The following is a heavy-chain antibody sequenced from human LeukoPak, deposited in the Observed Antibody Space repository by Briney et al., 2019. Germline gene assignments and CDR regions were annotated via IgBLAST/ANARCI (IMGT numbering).Heavy chain of an antibody. V-gene: IGHV3-66*01. CDR2: IYSGGST. J-gene: IGHJ6*02. Sequence: GGSLRLSCAASGFTVSSNYMSWVRQAPGKGLEWVSVIYSGGSTYYADSVKGRFTISRDNSKNTLYLQMNSLRVEDTAVYYYARDFGNYYGSGSKYYYYYYGMDVWGQGTTVTVSS. CDR3: ARDFGNYYGSGSKYYYYYYGMDV. CDR1: GFTVSSNY. D-gene: IGHD3-10*01.